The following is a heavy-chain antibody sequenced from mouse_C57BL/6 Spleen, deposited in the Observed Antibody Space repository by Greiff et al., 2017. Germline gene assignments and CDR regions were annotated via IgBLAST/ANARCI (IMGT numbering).Heavy chain of an antibody. D-gene: IGHD1-1*01. Sequence: QVQLQQPGAELVRPGTSVKLSCKASGYTFTSYWMHWVKQRPGQGLEWIGVIDPSDSYTNYNQKFKGKATLTVDTSSSTAYMQLSSLTSEDSAVYYCARSRDLSSFAYWGQGTLVTVSA. CDR3: ARSRDLSSFAY. V-gene: IGHV1-59*01. CDR1: GYTFTSYW. CDR2: IDPSDSYT. J-gene: IGHJ3*01.